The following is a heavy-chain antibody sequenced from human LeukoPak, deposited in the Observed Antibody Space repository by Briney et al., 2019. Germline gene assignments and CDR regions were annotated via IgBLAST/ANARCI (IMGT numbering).Heavy chain of an antibody. V-gene: IGHV3-21*01. Sequence: GGSLRLSCAASGFTFSSYSMNWVRQAPGKGREWASSISSSSSYIYYADSVKGRFTISRDNAKNSLYLQMNSLRAEDTAVYYCARHGYCSGGSCPTDVWGQGTTVTVSS. CDR3: ARHGYCSGGSCPTDV. J-gene: IGHJ6*02. D-gene: IGHD2-15*01. CDR1: GFTFSSYS. CDR2: ISSSSSYI.